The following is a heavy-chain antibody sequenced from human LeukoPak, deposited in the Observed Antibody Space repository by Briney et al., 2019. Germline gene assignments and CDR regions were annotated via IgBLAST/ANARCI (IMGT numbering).Heavy chain of an antibody. J-gene: IGHJ6*03. V-gene: IGHV3-23*01. CDR3: VKKVYYYMDV. Sequence: GESLRLSCAASGLTLSRYAVNWARQAPGRGLEWVSYISPSGDSTVYAESVKGRFTNSRDNSKNMLYLQMDSLRAEDTAIYYCVKKVYYYMDVWGKGTTVTVSS. CDR1: GLTLSRYA. CDR2: ISPSGDST.